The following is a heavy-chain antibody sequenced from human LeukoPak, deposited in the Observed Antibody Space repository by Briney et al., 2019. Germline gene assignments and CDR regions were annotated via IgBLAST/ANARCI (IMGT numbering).Heavy chain of an antibody. CDR1: GLTCNTFN. J-gene: IGHJ4*02. Sequence: GESLRLSCAASGLTCNTFNMNWVRQAPGKGLEWVSSITSGGDYIYYADSVKGRFTTSRDNAKNSLSLQLNSLRVEDTAVYYCARGHYDVLAASYKWTPDYWGQGTLVTVSS. V-gene: IGHV3-21*01. D-gene: IGHD3-9*01. CDR2: ITSGGDYI. CDR3: ARGHYDVLAASYKWTPDY.